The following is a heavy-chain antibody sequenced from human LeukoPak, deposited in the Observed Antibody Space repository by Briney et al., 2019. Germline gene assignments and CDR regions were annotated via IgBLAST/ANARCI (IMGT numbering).Heavy chain of an antibody. Sequence: GGSLRLSCAASGLIISNFWMQWVRQARGKGLEWVAIIDKDGNEIKYVDSVKGRFTLYRDNGKNSVYLQMNNLRTEDTALYYCVTDGDKWNDFEYWGQGTLVTVSS. CDR3: VTDGDKWNDFEY. D-gene: IGHD1-1*01. J-gene: IGHJ4*02. V-gene: IGHV3-7*01. CDR1: GLIISNFW. CDR2: IDKDGNEI.